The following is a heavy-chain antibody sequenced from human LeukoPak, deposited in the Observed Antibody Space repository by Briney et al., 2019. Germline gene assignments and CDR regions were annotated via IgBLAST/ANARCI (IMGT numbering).Heavy chain of an antibody. Sequence: PGGSLRLSCAASGFTFSSYGMHWVRQAPGKGLEWVAFIRYDGSNKYYADSVKGRFTISRDNSKNTLYLQMNSLRAEDTAVYYCARDFSVAAAVVYWGQGTLVTVSS. CDR1: GFTFSSYG. D-gene: IGHD6-13*01. CDR2: IRYDGSNK. CDR3: ARDFSVAAAVVY. V-gene: IGHV3-30*02. J-gene: IGHJ4*02.